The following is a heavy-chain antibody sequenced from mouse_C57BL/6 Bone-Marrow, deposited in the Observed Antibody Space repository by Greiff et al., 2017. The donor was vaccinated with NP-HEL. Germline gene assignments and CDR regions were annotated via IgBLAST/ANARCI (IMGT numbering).Heavy chain of an antibody. V-gene: IGHV5-4*01. CDR2: ISDGGSYT. Sequence: EVQLMESGGGLVKPGGSLKLSCAASGFTFSSYAMSWVRQTPEKRLEWVATISDGGSYTYYPDNVKGRFTISRDNAKNNLYLQLSHLKSEDTAMYYCAREGYPDYFDYWGQGTTLTVSS. J-gene: IGHJ2*01. D-gene: IGHD2-14*01. CDR3: AREGYPDYFDY. CDR1: GFTFSSYA.